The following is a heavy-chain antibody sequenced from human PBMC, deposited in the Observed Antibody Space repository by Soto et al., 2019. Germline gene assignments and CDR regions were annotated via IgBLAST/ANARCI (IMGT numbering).Heavy chain of an antibody. D-gene: IGHD1-26*01. V-gene: IGHV4-34*01. J-gene: IGHJ4*02. CDR3: ARATVKVGATLFDY. CDR1: TGSFRGFY. CDR2: INYSGFA. Sequence: PSETLSLTCGVSTGSFRGFYWRWIRQPPGKGLEWIGEINYSGFANYNPSLKSRVTISRDTSTNQFSLKLTSATAADSAVYYCARATVKVGATLFDYWGQGTLVTVSS.